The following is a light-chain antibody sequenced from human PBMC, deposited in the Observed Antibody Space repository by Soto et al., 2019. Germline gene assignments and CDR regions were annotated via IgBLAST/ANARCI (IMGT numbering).Light chain of an antibody. CDR3: QQYTTRPPWT. CDR2: AAS. V-gene: IGKV1-17*01. Sequence: IKVTNYPSALCASVEARVTITCRASQGIRNDLGWYQQKPGKAPKRLIYAASSLQSGVPSRFSGSGSGTEFSLTITSLQTADFALYYCQQYTTRPPWTFGQGTKVDIK. J-gene: IGKJ1*01. CDR1: QGIRND.